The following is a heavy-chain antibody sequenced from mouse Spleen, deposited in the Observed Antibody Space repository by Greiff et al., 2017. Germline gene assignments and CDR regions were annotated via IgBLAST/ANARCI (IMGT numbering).Heavy chain of an antibody. V-gene: IGHV5-9*04. J-gene: IGHJ3*01. CDR1: GFTFSSYA. CDR2: ISSGGGNT. Sequence: EVKLQESGGGLVKLGGSLKLSCAASGFTFSSYAMSWVRQTPEKRLEWVATISSGGGNTYYPDSVKGRFTISRDNAKNTLYLQMSSLKSEDMAMYYCAREGLGRFAYWGQGTLVTVSA. D-gene: IGHD4-1*01. CDR3: AREGLGRFAY.